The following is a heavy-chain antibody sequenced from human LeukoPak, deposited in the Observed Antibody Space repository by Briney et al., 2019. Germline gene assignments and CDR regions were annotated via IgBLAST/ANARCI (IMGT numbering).Heavy chain of an antibody. CDR1: GYTFTDYY. V-gene: IGHV1-2*02. Sequence: ASVKVSCKASGYTFTDYYIHWVRQAPEQGLEWLGWTNPNSGGTNYAQKFQGRVTMTRDTSINTAYIELGSLRSDDTAVYYCARDCGRSTCYWFDRWGQGTLVTVSS. D-gene: IGHD2-2*01. CDR2: TNPNSGGT. J-gene: IGHJ5*02. CDR3: ARDCGRSTCYWFDR.